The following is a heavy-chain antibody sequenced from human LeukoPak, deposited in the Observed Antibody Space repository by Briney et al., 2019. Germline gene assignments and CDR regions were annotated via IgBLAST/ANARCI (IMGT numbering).Heavy chain of an antibody. J-gene: IGHJ4*02. D-gene: IGHD2-21*01. CDR3: ARHSGGDSYGYYFDY. CDR2: IYSGGTT. CDR1: GFTVSTNY. Sequence: GGSLRLSCAASGFTVSTNYMSWVRQAPGKGLEWVSVIYSGGTTYYAASVKGRFTISRDNSKNTLSLQMNSLRAEDTAVYYCARHSGGDSYGYYFDYWGQGTLVTVSS. V-gene: IGHV3-66*04.